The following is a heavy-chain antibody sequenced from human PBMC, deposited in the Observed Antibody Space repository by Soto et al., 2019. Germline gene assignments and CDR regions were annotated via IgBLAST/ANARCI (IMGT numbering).Heavy chain of an antibody. CDR3: ARAPGEYYFAY. Sequence: PGGSLRLSCAASGFTFSSYGMHWVRQAPGKGLEWVAVIWYDGSNKYYADSVKGRFTISRDNSKNTLYLQMNSLRAEDTAVYYCARAPGEYYFAYWGQGTLVTVSS. CDR2: IWYDGSNK. J-gene: IGHJ4*02. D-gene: IGHD3-10*01. V-gene: IGHV3-33*01. CDR1: GFTFSSYG.